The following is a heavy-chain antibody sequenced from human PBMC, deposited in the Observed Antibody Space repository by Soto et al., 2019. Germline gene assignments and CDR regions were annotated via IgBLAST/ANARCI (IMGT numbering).Heavy chain of an antibody. CDR1: GGSFRGYF. Sequence: QVQLQQWGAGLLKPPETLSLICAVSGGSFRGYFWSWIRQSPGKGLEWIGEVSPSGSINYNPSLRSRVTMLVDTSKNQVSLILSSVTAADSGIYYCVRGELGPRLANWGQGTLVTVSS. J-gene: IGHJ4*02. CDR3: VRGELGPRLAN. D-gene: IGHD1-7*01. V-gene: IGHV4-34*01. CDR2: VSPSGSI.